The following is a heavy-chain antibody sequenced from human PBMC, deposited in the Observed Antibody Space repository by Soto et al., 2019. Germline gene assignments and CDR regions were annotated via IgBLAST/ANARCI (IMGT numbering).Heavy chain of an antibody. CDR1: GYSFTSYW. V-gene: IGHV5-10-1*01. D-gene: IGHD6-19*01. J-gene: IGHJ6*02. Sequence: PGESLKISCKGSGYSFTSYWISWVRQMPGKGLEWMGRIDPSDSYTNYSPSFQGHVTISADKSISTAYLQWSSLKASDTAMYYCARQARLHQWLVRGYYYGMDVWGQGTTVTVSS. CDR2: IDPSDSYT. CDR3: ARQARLHQWLVRGYYYGMDV.